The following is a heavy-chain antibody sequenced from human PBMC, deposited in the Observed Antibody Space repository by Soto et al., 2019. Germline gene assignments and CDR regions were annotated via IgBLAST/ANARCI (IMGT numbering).Heavy chain of an antibody. Sequence: PGGSLRLSCAASGFTFSSYSMNWVRQTPGKGLEWVSSISSSSSYIYYADSVKGRFTISRDNAKNSLYLQMNSLRAEDTAVYYWATGAYSSGWLFDDWGQGTLVNVSS. CDR3: ATGAYSSGWLFDD. V-gene: IGHV3-21*01. D-gene: IGHD6-19*01. J-gene: IGHJ4*02. CDR1: GFTFSSYS. CDR2: ISSSSSYI.